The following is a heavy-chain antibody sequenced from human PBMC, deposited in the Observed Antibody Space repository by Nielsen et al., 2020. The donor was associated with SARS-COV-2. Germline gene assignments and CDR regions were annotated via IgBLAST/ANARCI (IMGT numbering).Heavy chain of an antibody. CDR3: ATLWFGELESAFDI. J-gene: IGHJ3*02. D-gene: IGHD3-10*01. CDR1: GGSISSGSYY. Sequence: SETLSLTCTVSGGSISSGSYYWSWIRQPAGKGLEWIGRIYTSGSTNYNPSLKSRVTISVDKSKNQFSLKLSSVTAADTAVYYCATLWFGELESAFDIWGQGTMVTVSS. V-gene: IGHV4-61*02. CDR2: IYTSGST.